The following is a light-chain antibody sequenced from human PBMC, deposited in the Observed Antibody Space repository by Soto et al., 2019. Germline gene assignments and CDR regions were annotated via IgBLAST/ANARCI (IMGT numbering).Light chain of an antibody. CDR3: QQYNNWPPVT. CDR2: DAS. J-gene: IGKJ4*01. V-gene: IGKV3D-15*01. CDR1: QSVRSTY. Sequence: IVLTQSPGTLSLSPGETATLSCRASQSVRSTYLAWYQQKPGQAPRLLIYDASNRATGIPARFSGSGSGTEFTLTISSLQSEDFAVYYCQQYNNWPPVTFGGGTKVDIK.